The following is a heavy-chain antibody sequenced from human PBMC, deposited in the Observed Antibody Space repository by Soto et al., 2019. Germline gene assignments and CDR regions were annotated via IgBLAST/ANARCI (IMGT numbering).Heavy chain of an antibody. CDR1: GCTCVRLV. J-gene: IGHJ4*01. V-gene: IGHV3-21*01. D-gene: IGHD3-10*01. Sequence: LQRVSWAAAGCTCVRLVMNWVRQAPGKGLEWVSSISSTTNYIYYADSMKGRFTVSRDNAKNSVYLEMNSLSAFHADVDYRANRPVGPFVYRRHAALVTVSS. CDR2: ISSTTNYI. CDR3: ANRPVGPFVY.